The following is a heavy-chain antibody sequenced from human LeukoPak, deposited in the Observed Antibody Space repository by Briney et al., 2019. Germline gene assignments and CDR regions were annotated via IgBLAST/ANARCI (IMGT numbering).Heavy chain of an antibody. Sequence: SETLSLTCTVSGGSISTSNYYWGWIRQPPGKGLEWIGSIYHSGSTYYNPSLKSRVTISVDTSKNQFSLKLRSVTAADTAVYYCAGRRYSSSWEFLSQWAYYFDYWGQGTLVTVSS. V-gene: IGHV4-39*01. CDR3: AGRRYSSSWEFLSQWAYYFDY. J-gene: IGHJ4*02. CDR1: GGSISTSNYY. CDR2: IYHSGST. D-gene: IGHD6-13*01.